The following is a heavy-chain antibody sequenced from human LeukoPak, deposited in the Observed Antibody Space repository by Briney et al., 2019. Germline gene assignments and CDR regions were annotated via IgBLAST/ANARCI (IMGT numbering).Heavy chain of an antibody. D-gene: IGHD3-10*01. CDR3: AREATRITMVRGVIIFDY. V-gene: IGHV4-30-2*01. CDR1: GGSISSGGYY. Sequence: SETLSLTCTVSGGSISSGGYYWSWIRQPPGKGLEWIGYIYHSGSTNYNPSLKSRVTISVDTSKNQFSLKLSSVTAADTAVYYCAREATRITMVRGVIIFDYWGQETLVTVSS. J-gene: IGHJ4*02. CDR2: IYHSGST.